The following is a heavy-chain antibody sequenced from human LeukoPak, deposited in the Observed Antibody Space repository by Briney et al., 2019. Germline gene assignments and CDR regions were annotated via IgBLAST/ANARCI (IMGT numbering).Heavy chain of an antibody. CDR1: GYTFTSYG. Sequence: ASVKVSCKASGYTFTSYGISWVRQAPGQGLEWMGWISAYNGNTNYAQKLQGRVTMTTDTSTSTAYMELRSLRSDDTAVYYCAREIGYYDSSGYYERCAFDIWGQGTMVTVSS. V-gene: IGHV1-18*01. CDR3: AREIGYYDSSGYYERCAFDI. D-gene: IGHD3-22*01. J-gene: IGHJ3*02. CDR2: ISAYNGNT.